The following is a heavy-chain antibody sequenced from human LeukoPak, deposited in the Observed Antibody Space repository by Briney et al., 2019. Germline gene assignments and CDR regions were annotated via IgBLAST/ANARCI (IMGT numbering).Heavy chain of an antibody. CDR2: ISSSSSYI. V-gene: IGHV3-21*01. CDR3: AREVEMAHVDY. Sequence: GGSLTLSCAASGFTFSSYSMNWVRQAPGKGLEWVSSISSSSSYIYYADSVKGRFTISRDNAKNSLYLQMNSLRAEDTAVYYCAREVEMAHVDYWGQGTLVTVSS. D-gene: IGHD5-24*01. CDR1: GFTFSSYS. J-gene: IGHJ4*02.